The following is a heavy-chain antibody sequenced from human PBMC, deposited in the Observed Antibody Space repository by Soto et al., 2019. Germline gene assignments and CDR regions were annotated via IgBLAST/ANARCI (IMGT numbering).Heavy chain of an antibody. Sequence: GESLKISCKGSGYSFTSYWIGWVRQMPGKGLEWMGIIYPGDSDTRYSPSFQGQVTISADKSISTAYLQWSSLKASDTAMYYCARTTVTTSHYYYYGMDVWGQGTTVTVSS. D-gene: IGHD4-17*01. J-gene: IGHJ6*02. CDR3: ARTTVTTSHYYYYGMDV. CDR1: GYSFTSYW. V-gene: IGHV5-51*01. CDR2: IYPGDSDT.